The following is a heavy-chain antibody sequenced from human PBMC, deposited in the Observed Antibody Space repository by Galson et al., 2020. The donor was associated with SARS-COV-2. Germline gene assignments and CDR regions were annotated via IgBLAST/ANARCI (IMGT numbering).Heavy chain of an antibody. CDR2: IIPIFGTA. Sequence: SVKVSCKASGGTFSSYAISWVRQAPGQGLEWMGGIIPIFGTANYAQKFQGRVTITADESTSTAYMELSSLRSEDTAVYYCARGGWTRGGYDIEYYYYMDVWGKGTTVTVSS. V-gene: IGHV1-69*13. D-gene: IGHD5-12*01. CDR3: ARGGWTRGGYDIEYYYYMDV. J-gene: IGHJ6*03. CDR1: GGTFSSYA.